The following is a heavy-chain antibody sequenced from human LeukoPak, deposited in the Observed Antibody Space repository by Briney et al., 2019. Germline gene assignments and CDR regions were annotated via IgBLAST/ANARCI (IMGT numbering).Heavy chain of an antibody. CDR3: ARDGYSSPTGYFFDL. J-gene: IGHJ2*01. CDR1: GYTFTSYD. Sequence: ASVKVSCKPSGYTFTSYDINWVRQATGQGLEWMGWMNPNSGNTDYAQKFQGRVTMTRNTSISTAYMELSSLRSEDTAVYYCARDGYSSPTGYFFDLWGRGTLVTVSS. V-gene: IGHV1-8*01. CDR2: MNPNSGNT. D-gene: IGHD6-19*01.